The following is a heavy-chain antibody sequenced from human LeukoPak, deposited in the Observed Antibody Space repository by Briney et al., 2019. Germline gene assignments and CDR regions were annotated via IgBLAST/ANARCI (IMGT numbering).Heavy chain of an antibody. D-gene: IGHD5-12*01. CDR3: ARDRGYSGYLNAFDI. V-gene: IGHV4-4*07. CDR1: GGSIRSYY. J-gene: IGHJ3*02. CDR2: IYTSGST. Sequence: SETLSLTCTVSGGSIRSYYWSWIRQPAGKGLEWIGRIYTSGSTNYNPSLKSRVTMSVDTSKNQFSLKLSSVTAADTAVYYCARDRGYSGYLNAFDIWGQGTMVTVSS.